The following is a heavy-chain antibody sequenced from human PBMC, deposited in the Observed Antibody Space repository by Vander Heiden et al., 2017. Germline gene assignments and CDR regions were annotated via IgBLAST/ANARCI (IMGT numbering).Heavy chain of an antibody. CDR3: AKLEGYYDFWSGYSEA. CDR2: ISGSGGST. J-gene: IGHJ4*02. CDR1: GFTFSSYA. D-gene: IGHD3-3*01. V-gene: IGHV3-23*01. Sequence: EVQLLESGGGLVQPGGSLRLSCAASGFTFSSYAMSWVRQAPGKGLEWFSAISGSGGSTYYADSVKGQFTISRDNSKNTLYLQMNSLRAEDTAVYYCAKLEGYYDFWSGYSEAWGQGTLVTVSS.